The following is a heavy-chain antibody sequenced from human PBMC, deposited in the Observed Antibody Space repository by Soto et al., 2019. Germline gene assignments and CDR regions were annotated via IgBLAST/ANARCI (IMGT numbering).Heavy chain of an antibody. V-gene: IGHV2-5*02. J-gene: IGHJ4*02. Sequence: QITLKESGPTLVRPAQTLTLTCAFSGFSLTTYDMGVAWIRQPPGKALEWLALIYWDDDKRYSPSLTDRLAVSKYTSRNQVVLTITNLDPGDTATYFCAHAGDYDLLTFDHCGPGILVTVSS. CDR1: GFSLTTYDMG. CDR2: IYWDDDK. D-gene: IGHD3-9*01. CDR3: AHAGDYDLLTFDH.